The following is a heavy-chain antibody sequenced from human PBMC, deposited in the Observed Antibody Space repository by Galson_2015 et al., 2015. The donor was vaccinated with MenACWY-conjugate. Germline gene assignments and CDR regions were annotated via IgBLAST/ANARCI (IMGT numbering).Heavy chain of an antibody. J-gene: IGHJ5*02. D-gene: IGHD3-9*01. Sequence: SVKVSCKASGYTFTLYAMHWVRQAPGQGLEWMGWINAGNGNTKYSQKFKDRVTITRDISASTVYMELTSLGSEDTAVYYCARGASPLTCYLKSDWFDPWGQGTLVTVSS. CDR2: INAGNGNT. CDR1: GYTFTLYA. V-gene: IGHV1-3*01. CDR3: ARGASPLTCYLKSDWFDP.